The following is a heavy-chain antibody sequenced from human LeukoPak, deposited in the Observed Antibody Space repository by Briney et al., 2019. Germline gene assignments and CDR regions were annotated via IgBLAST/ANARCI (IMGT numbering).Heavy chain of an antibody. J-gene: IGHJ6*03. CDR1: GFTLSSYG. V-gene: IGHV3-30*02. Sequence: GGSLRLSCAASGFTLSSYGMHWVRQALGKGLEWVAFIRYDGSNKYYADSVKGRFTISRDNSKNTLYLQMNSLRAEDTAVYYCARGVTRGHNYYYYYMDVWGKGTTVTVSS. D-gene: IGHD4-23*01. CDR2: IRYDGSNK. CDR3: ARGVTRGHNYYYYYMDV.